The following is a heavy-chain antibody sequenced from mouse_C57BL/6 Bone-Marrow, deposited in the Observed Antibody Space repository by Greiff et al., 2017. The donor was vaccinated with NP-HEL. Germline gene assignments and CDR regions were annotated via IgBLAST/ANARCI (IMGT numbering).Heavy chain of an antibody. D-gene: IGHD2-2*01. J-gene: IGHJ4*01. Sequence: EVQRVESGPGLVKPSQSLSLTCSVTGYSITSGYYWNWIRQFPGNKLEWMGYISYDGSNNYNPSLKNRISITRDTSKNQFFLKLNSVTTEDTATYYCARDRGYDDYAMDYWGQGTSVTVSS. CDR3: ARDRGYDDYAMDY. V-gene: IGHV3-6*01. CDR1: GYSITSGYY. CDR2: ISYDGSN.